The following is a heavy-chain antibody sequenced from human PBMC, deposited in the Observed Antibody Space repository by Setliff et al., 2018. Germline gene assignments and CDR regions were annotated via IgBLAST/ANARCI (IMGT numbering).Heavy chain of an antibody. CDR2: ISPGNGNT. Sequence: GASVKVSCKTSGYIFTSYGVSWARQAPGQGLEWMGWISPGNGNTAYSQKIQDRVTITRDTSASTAYMELSSLRSEDTAVYYCARIGFGYYSTSGAWYFDNWGQGTLVTVSS. CDR1: GYIFTSYG. D-gene: IGHD2-8*01. CDR3: ARIGFGYYSTSGAWYFDN. V-gene: IGHV1-3*01. J-gene: IGHJ4*02.